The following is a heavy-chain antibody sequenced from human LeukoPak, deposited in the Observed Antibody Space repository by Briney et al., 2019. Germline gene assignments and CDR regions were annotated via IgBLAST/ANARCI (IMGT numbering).Heavy chain of an antibody. CDR1: GLTFSSYG. V-gene: IGHV3-23*01. J-gene: IGHJ4*01. CDR2: ITGDGTTT. Sequence: GGSLRLSCAASGLTFSSYGMSLVRQAPGKGLQWVSAITGDGTTTYYADSVKGRFTISRDNSKNMLYLQMSSLRAEDTAVYYCVKMQGYFDYCGHGTLVSVSS. CDR3: VKMQGYFDY.